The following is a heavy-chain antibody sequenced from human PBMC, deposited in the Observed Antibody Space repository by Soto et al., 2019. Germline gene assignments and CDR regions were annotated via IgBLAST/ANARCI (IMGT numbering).Heavy chain of an antibody. J-gene: IGHJ6*03. Sequence: SETLSLTCTVSGGSISSYYWSWIRQPPGKGLEWIGYIYYSGSTNYNPSLKSRVTISVDTSKNQFSLKLGSVTAADTAVYYCARHELADADFWSGYYQPPPYYMDVWGKGTTVTVSS. D-gene: IGHD3-3*01. CDR2: IYYSGST. CDR1: GGSISSYY. V-gene: IGHV4-59*08. CDR3: ARHELADADFWSGYYQPPPYYMDV.